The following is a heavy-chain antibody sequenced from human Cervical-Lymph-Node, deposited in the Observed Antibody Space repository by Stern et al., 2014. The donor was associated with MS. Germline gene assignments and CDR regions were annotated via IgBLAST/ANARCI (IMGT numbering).Heavy chain of an antibody. V-gene: IGHV1-69*01. CDR2: IIPIFDTP. CDR3: ATPAAVTVGSMDV. J-gene: IGHJ6*02. D-gene: IGHD2-21*02. Sequence: VQLLESGAEVMKPGSSVKVSCKASGGTFSSHAINWVRQAPGQGLEWVGGIIPIFDTPNYARTFTGRVTFTADESTTTANHAFSSLRSHDTAVYYCATPAAVTVGSMDVWGQGTTVIVSS. CDR1: GGTFSSHA.